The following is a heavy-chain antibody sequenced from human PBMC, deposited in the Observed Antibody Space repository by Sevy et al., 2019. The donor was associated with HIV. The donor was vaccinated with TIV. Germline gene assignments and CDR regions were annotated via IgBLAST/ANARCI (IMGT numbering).Heavy chain of an antibody. CDR2: INQDGSQK. CDR1: GFTFNNYF. CDR3: ARELWPGDY. Sequence: GGSLRLSCSASGFTFNNYFIGWVRKAPGKGLEWIANINQDGSQKNYVDSVKGRFTSSRDNARNLVSLQMNSLRVEDTAVYYCARELWPGDYWGQGTLVTVSS. D-gene: IGHD2-21*01. V-gene: IGHV3-7*01. J-gene: IGHJ4*02.